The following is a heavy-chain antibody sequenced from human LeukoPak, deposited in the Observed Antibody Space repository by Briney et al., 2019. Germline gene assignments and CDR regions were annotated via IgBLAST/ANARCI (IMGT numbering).Heavy chain of an antibody. Sequence: PSETLSLTCTVSGYSIRSGCYWGWIRQPPGKGLKYIGSIYQSGNTYYTPSLKSRVAISLDTSKNQFSLKLSSVTAADTAVYYCVRQLYYYGSGSPYYFDYWGQGTLVTISS. CDR1: GYSIRSGCY. J-gene: IGHJ4*02. V-gene: IGHV4-38-2*02. CDR3: VRQLYYYGSGSPYYFDY. CDR2: IYQSGNT. D-gene: IGHD3-10*01.